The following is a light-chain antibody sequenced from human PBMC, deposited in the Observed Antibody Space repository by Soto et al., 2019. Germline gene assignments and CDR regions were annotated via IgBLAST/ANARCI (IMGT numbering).Light chain of an antibody. V-gene: IGLV2-14*01. CDR3: SSYTSSSTRV. CDR2: DVS. Sequence: QSVLTQPASVSGSPGQSITISCTGTSIDVGGYNYVSWYQQHPGKAPKLMIFDVSNRPSGVSNRFSGSKSGNTASLTISGLQAEDEADYYCSSYTSSSTRVFGTGTKVIVL. J-gene: IGLJ1*01. CDR1: SIDVGGYNY.